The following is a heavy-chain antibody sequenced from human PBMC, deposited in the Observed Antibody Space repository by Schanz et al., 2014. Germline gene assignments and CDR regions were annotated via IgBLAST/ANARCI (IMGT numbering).Heavy chain of an antibody. CDR3: ARKMKLGVYGGKGHDSLDI. CDR1: RFTVTNAW. Sequence: EAHLVESGGGLVKPGGSLTLSCAASRFTVTNAWMSWVRQAPGKGLEWVARINSVGSNTDYADSVTGRFTIARDNAKNTLYLQMNTLRAEDTAVYYCARKMKLGVYGGKGHDSLDIWGQGTMVTVSS. J-gene: IGHJ3*02. CDR2: INSVGSNT. V-gene: IGHV3-74*02. D-gene: IGHD4-17*01.